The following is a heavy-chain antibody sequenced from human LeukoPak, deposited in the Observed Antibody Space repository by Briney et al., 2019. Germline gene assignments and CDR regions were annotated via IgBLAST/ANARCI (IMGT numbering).Heavy chain of an antibody. CDR2: IHDSGST. Sequence: SETLSPTCTVSGGTISSYYWNWIRQPPGKGLEWIGYIHDSGSTKYNPSLKSRVTISVDTSKNQFSLKLSSVTAADTAVYYCARLSGIAAAGTFGYYYYYGMDVWGQGTTVTVSS. V-gene: IGHV4-59*01. CDR3: ARLSGIAAAGTFGYYYYYGMDV. CDR1: GGTISSYY. D-gene: IGHD6-13*01. J-gene: IGHJ6*02.